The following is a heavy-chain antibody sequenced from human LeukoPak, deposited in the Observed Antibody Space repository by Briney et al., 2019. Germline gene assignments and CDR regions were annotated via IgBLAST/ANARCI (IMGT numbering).Heavy chain of an antibody. CDR3: AKDLGYCGVGSCSAIDY. D-gene: IGHD2-15*01. Sequence: GGSLRLSCAASGFTFSSYGMHWVRQAPGKGLEWVAVISYDGSNKYYADSVKGRFTISRDNSKNTLCLQMNSLRAEDTAVYYCAKDLGYCGVGSCSAIDYWGQGTLVTVSS. J-gene: IGHJ4*02. V-gene: IGHV3-30*18. CDR1: GFTFSSYG. CDR2: ISYDGSNK.